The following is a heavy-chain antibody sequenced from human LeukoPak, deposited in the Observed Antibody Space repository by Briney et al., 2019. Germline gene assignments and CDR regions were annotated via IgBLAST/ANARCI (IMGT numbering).Heavy chain of an antibody. V-gene: IGHV4-4*07. CDR3: ARDTVGVVVVPAARRSSSGWLNYYYYYMDV. CDR1: GGSISSYY. J-gene: IGHJ6*03. D-gene: IGHD2-2*01. Sequence: SETLSLTCTVSGGSISSYYWSWIRQPAGKGLEWIGRMFTGGSTNYNPSLKSRVTISVDTSKNQFSLSLSSVTAADTAMYYCARDTVGVVVVPAARRSSSGWLNYYYYYMDVWGKGTTVTVSS. CDR2: MFTGGST.